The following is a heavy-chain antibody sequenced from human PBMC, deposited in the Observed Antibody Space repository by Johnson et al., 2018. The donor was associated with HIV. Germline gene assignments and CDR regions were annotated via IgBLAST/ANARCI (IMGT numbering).Heavy chain of an antibody. Sequence: QMQLVESGGGVVQPGRSLRLSCAASGFTFSSYAMHWVRQAPGKGLEWVAVISYDGSNKYYADSVKGRFTISRDNSKNTLYLQMNSLRAEDTAVYYCARGRIAARPLAFDIWGQGTIVTVSS. D-gene: IGHD6-6*01. CDR1: GFTFSSYA. V-gene: IGHV3-30*04. J-gene: IGHJ3*02. CDR3: ARGRIAARPLAFDI. CDR2: ISYDGSNK.